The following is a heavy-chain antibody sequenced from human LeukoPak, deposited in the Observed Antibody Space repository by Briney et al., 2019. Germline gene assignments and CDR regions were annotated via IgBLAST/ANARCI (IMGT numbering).Heavy chain of an antibody. D-gene: IGHD6-13*01. CDR3: ATDPTISGIANY. J-gene: IGHJ4*02. CDR1: GYTFTDYY. CDR2: VDPEDGET. V-gene: IGHV1-69-2*01. Sequence: ASVKVSCKVSGYTFTDYYMHWVQQAPGKGLEWMGLVDPEDGETIYAEKFQGRVTITAHTSTDTAYMELSSLRSEDTAVYYCATDPTISGIANYWGQGTLVTVSS.